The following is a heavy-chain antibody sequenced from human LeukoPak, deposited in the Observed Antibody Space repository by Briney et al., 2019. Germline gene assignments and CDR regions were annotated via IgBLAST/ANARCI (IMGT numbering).Heavy chain of an antibody. V-gene: IGHV5-51*01. CDR3: ARTYYYDSSGYWASNASDI. J-gene: IGHJ3*02. CDR2: IYPGDSDT. D-gene: IGHD3-22*01. Sequence: GESLKISCKGSGYSFTSYWIGWVRQLPGKGLEWMGIIYPGDSDTRYSPSFQGQVTISADKSISTAYLQWSSLKASDTAMYYCARTYYYDSSGYWASNASDIWGQGTMVTVSS. CDR1: GYSFTSYW.